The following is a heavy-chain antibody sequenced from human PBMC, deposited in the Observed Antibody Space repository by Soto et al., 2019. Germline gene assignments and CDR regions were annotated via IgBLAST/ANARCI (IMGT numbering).Heavy chain of an antibody. D-gene: IGHD3-10*01. CDR3: ARQGVRGDADAFDI. CDR1: GGSISSYC. CDR2: IYYSGSN. J-gene: IGHJ3*02. V-gene: IGHV4-59*01. Sequence: SETRSLTGTVSGGSISSYCWSGIPQPPGKGLEWIGYIYYSGSNNYKPSLKSRVTISVDTSKNQFSLKLSCVTAADTAVYYCARQGVRGDADAFDIWGQGTMVTVSS.